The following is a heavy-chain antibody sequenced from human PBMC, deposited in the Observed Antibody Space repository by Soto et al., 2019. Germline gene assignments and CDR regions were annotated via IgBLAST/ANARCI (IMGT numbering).Heavy chain of an antibody. J-gene: IGHJ5*02. CDR3: VRDGTKTLRDWFDP. CDR1: GASISCFY. Sequence: SETLSLTCTVSGASISCFYWSWIRKSAGKGLEWIGRIYATGTTDYNPSLKSRVMMSVDTSKKQFSLKLRSVTAADTAVYYCVRDGTKTLRDWFDPWGPGISVTVSS. D-gene: IGHD1-1*01. V-gene: IGHV4-4*07. CDR2: IYATGTT.